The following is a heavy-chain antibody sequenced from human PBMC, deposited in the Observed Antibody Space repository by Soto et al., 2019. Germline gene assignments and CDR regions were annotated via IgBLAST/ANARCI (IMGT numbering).Heavy chain of an antibody. CDR3: AKDLGRLSIAAPAHYYYGMDV. CDR1: GFTFSSYA. Sequence: GGSLRLSCAASGFTFSSYAMSWVRQAPGKGLEWVSAISGSGGSTYYADSVKGRFTISRDNSKNTLYLQMNSLRAEDTAVYYCAKDLGRLSIAAPAHYYYGMDVWGQGTTVTVSS. D-gene: IGHD6-6*01. J-gene: IGHJ6*02. V-gene: IGHV3-23*01. CDR2: ISGSGGST.